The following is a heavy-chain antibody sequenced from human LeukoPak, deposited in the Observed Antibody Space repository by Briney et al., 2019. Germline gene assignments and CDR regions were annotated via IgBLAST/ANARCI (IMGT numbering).Heavy chain of an antibody. Sequence: GASVKVSCKASGGTFSSYAISWVRQAPGQGLEWMGRIIPIFGTANYAQKFQGRVTITTDESTSTAYVELSSLRSEDTAVYYCARASLYCSGGSCYHIAEYFQHWGQGTLVTVSS. CDR3: ARASLYCSGGSCYHIAEYFQH. CDR1: GGTFSSYA. CDR2: IIPIFGTA. D-gene: IGHD2-15*01. V-gene: IGHV1-69*05. J-gene: IGHJ1*01.